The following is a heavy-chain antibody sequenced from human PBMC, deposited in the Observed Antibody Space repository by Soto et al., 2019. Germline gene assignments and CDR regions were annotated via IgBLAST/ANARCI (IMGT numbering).Heavy chain of an antibody. CDR1: GFTFSGSA. CDR2: IRSKANSYAT. CDR3: TSPGEYYYDGSPY. Sequence: PGGSLRLSCAASGFTFSGSAMHWVRQASGKGLEWVGRIRSKANSYATAYAASVKGRFTISRDDSKNTAYLQMNSLKTEDTAVYYCTSPGEYYYDGSPYWGQGTLVTVSS. D-gene: IGHD3-22*01. J-gene: IGHJ4*02. V-gene: IGHV3-73*01.